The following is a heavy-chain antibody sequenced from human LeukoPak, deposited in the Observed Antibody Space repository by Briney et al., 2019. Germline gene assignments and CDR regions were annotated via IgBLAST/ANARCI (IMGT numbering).Heavy chain of an antibody. D-gene: IGHD1-26*01. CDR3: ARNTGYSGSYCFDY. CDR1: GGSISSSSYY. V-gene: IGHV4-39*01. J-gene: IGHJ4*02. Sequence: SETLSLTCTVSGGSISSSSYYWGWIRQPPGKGLEGIGSIYYSGSAHYNPSLKSRVTISVDTSKNQFSLKLSSVTAADTAVYYCARNTGYSGSYCFDYWGQGTLVTVSS. CDR2: IYYSGSA.